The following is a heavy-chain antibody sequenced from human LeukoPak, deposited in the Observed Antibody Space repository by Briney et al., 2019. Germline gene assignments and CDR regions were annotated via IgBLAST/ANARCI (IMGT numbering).Heavy chain of an antibody. CDR1: GYTFTGYY. CDR3: ARKYYYDSSGYPY. D-gene: IGHD3-22*01. V-gene: IGHV1-2*02. J-gene: IGHJ4*02. CDR2: INPNSGGT. Sequence: ASVKVSCKASGYTFTGYYMHWVRQAPGQGLEWMGWINPNSGGTNYAQKFQGRVTMTRDTSISTAYMELSRLRSDDTAVYYCARKYYYDSSGYPYWGQRTLVTVSS.